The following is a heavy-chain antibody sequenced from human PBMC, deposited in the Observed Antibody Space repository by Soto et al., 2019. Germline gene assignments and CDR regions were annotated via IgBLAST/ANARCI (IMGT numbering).Heavy chain of an antibody. Sequence: SETLSLTCAVYGGSFSGYYWRWIRQPPGKGLDWFGDINHSGSPNYNPSLKSRVTISVDTSKNQFSLKLSFVTAADPVVYYCAISMFREPGSNYYYYSVMDVWGQGTTVTVSS. V-gene: IGHV4-34*01. CDR1: GGSFSGYY. J-gene: IGHJ6*02. D-gene: IGHD3-10*01. CDR2: INHSGSP. CDR3: AISMFREPGSNYYYYSVMDV.